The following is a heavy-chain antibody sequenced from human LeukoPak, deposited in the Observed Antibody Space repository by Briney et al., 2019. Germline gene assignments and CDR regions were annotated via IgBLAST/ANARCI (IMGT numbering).Heavy chain of an antibody. CDR1: GYTLTELS. J-gene: IGHJ4*02. V-gene: IGHV1-24*01. Sequence: ASVMVSCKVSGYTLTELSMHWVRQAPGKGLEWMGCFDPEDGETIYAQKFQGRVTMTEDTSTDTAYMELSSLRSEDTAVYYCATMGRDCTNGVCYWSFDYWGQGTLVTVSS. CDR3: ATMGRDCTNGVCYWSFDY. CDR2: FDPEDGET. D-gene: IGHD2-8*01.